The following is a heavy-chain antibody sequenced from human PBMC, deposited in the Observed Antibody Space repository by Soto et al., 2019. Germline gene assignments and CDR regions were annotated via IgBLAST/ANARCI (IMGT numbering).Heavy chain of an antibody. D-gene: IGHD7-27*01. J-gene: IGHJ6*02. CDR2: INPSGGST. V-gene: IGHV1-46*01. CDR1: GYTFTSYY. CDR3: ASQTGSKGYYYGMDV. Sequence: AASVKVSCKASGYTFTSYYMHWVRQAPGQGLEWMGIINPSGGSTSYAQKFQGRVTMTRDTSTSKVYMELSSLRSEDTAVYYCASQTGSKGYYYGMDVWGQGTTVTVSS.